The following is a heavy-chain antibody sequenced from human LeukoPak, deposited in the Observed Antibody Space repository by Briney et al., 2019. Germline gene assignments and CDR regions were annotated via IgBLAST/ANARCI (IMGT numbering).Heavy chain of an antibody. V-gene: IGHV7-4-1*02. CDR3: ARGIPVYGSSWSYYFDY. J-gene: IGHJ4*02. D-gene: IGHD6-13*01. CDR1: GYTFTTYA. CDR2: IYTNTGNP. Sequence: ASVKVSCKASGYTFTTYAMNWVRQAPGQGLEWMGWIYTNTGNPTYTQGFTGRFVFSLDTSVSTTYLQTSNLKAEDTAVYYCARGIPVYGSSWSYYFDYWGQGTLVTVSS.